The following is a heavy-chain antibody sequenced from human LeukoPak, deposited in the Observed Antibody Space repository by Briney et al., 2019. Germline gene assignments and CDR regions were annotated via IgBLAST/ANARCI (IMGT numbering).Heavy chain of an antibody. J-gene: IGHJ4*02. CDR2: ISGSGGST. V-gene: IGHV3-23*01. CDR1: GFTFSNYA. D-gene: IGHD1-26*01. CDR3: VKDLAGSGSYSFDY. Sequence: TGGSLRLSCAASGFTFSNYAMNWVRQAPGRGLEWVSAISGSGGSTYYADSVKGRFTIPRDNSKNTLYLQMNSLRAEDTAVYYCVKDLAGSGSYSFDYWGQGTLVTVSS.